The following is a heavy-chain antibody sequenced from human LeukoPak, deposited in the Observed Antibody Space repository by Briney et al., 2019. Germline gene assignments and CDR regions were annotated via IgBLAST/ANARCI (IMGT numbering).Heavy chain of an antibody. D-gene: IGHD4-17*01. CDR3: ARVRDYGDFPTYYYYYMDV. CDR2: IIPIFGTA. CDR1: GGTFSSYA. J-gene: IGHJ6*03. Sequence: KVSCKASGGTFSSYAISWVRQAPGQGLEWMGGIIPIFGTANYAQKFQGRVTITADESTSTAYMELSSLRSEDTAVYYCARVRDYGDFPTYYYYYMDVWGQGTPVTVSS. V-gene: IGHV1-69*01.